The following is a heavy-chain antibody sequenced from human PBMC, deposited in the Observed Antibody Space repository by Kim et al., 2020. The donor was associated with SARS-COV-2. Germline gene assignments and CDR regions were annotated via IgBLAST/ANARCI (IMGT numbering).Heavy chain of an antibody. J-gene: IGHJ4*02. CDR3: ARDKVSPYYDFWSGPNDY. Sequence: GGSLRLSCAASGFTFSSYEMNWVRQAPGKGLEWVSYISSSGSTIYYADSVKGRFTISRDNAKNSLYLQMNSLRAEDTAVYYCARDKVSPYYDFWSGPNDYWGQGTLVTVSS. CDR2: ISSSGSTI. V-gene: IGHV3-48*03. D-gene: IGHD3-3*01. CDR1: GFTFSSYE.